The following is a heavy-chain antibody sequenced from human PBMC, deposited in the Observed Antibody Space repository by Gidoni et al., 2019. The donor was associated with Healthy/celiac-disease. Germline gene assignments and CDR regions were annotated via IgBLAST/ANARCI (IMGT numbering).Heavy chain of an antibody. D-gene: IGHD6-19*01. CDR1: GFPFSSYA. CDR3: ARDGGSSGWYAH. Sequence: QVQLVESGGGVVQPGRSMRLPCAASGFPFSSYAMHWVRQAPGKGLEWVAVISYDGSNKYYADSVKCRFTISRDNSKNTLYLQMNSLRAEDTAVYYCARDGGSSGWYAHWGQGTLVTVSS. J-gene: IGHJ4*02. CDR2: ISYDGSNK. V-gene: IGHV3-30-3*01.